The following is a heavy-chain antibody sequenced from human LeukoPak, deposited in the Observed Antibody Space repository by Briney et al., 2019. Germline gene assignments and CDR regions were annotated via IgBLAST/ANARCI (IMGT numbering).Heavy chain of an antibody. D-gene: IGHD2-21*01. J-gene: IGHJ3*01. V-gene: IGHV3-74*01. CDR1: GLTFSNVW. CDR2: INAAGST. Sequence: PGGSLRLSCEVSGLTFSNVWMHWVRQTPGQGLVWVCRINAAGSTVYADPVKGRFTISRDNAKNMVYLQMNSLRTEDTVVYYCVSFRDTDNWGRGTMVTVSS. CDR3: VSFRDTDN.